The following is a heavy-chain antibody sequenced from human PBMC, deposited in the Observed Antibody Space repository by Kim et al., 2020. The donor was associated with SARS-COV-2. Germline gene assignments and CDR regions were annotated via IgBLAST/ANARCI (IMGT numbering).Heavy chain of an antibody. D-gene: IGHD3-22*01. CDR3: ARGQGLITMIVVVVGAXAX. V-gene: IGHV4-31*03. CDR2: IYYSGST. Sequence: SETLSLTCTVSGGSISSGGYYWSWIRQHPGKGLEWIGYIYYSGSTYYNPSLKSRVTISVDTSKNQFSLKLSSVTAADTAVYYCARGQGLITMIVVVVGAXAXWGQGTLVTVPS. J-gene: IGHJ5*02. CDR1: GGSISSGGYY.